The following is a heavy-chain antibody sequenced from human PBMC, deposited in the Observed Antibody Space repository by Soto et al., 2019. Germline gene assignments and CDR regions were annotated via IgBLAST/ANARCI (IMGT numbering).Heavy chain of an antibody. V-gene: IGHV2-5*02. D-gene: IGHD1-26*01. J-gene: IGHJ3*02. CDR3: AHRGFLVGAPPTDAFDI. CDR1: GFSLSTSGVG. CDR2: IYWDDDK. Sequence: QITLKESGPTLVKPTQTLTLTCTFSGFSLSTSGVGVGWIRQPPGKALEWLALIYWDDDKRYSPSLKSRPTITKDTSKNQVVLTMTNMDPVDTATYYCAHRGFLVGAPPTDAFDIWGQGTMVTVSS.